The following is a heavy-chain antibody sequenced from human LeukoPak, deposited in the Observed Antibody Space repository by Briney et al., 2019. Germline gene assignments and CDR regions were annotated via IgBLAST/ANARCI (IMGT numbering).Heavy chain of an antibody. J-gene: IGHJ4*02. CDR1: GYTFTSYY. D-gene: IGHD4-17*01. Sequence: ASVKVSCKASGYTFTSYYIHWVRQAPGQGLEWMGINNPSGGSTSFAQKFQGRVTMTRDTSTSTVYMELSSLTSDDTAVYYCARGGHGDSDYWGQGTLVTVSS. CDR2: NNPSGGST. CDR3: ARGGHGDSDY. V-gene: IGHV1-46*01.